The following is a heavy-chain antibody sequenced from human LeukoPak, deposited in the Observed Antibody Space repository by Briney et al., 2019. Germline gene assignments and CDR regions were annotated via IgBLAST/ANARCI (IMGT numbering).Heavy chain of an antibody. CDR2: ISGSGEST. CDR3: AKEYDRSGYEGTGFDY. J-gene: IGHJ4*02. Sequence: GESLRLSCAASGFTFTTYWMSWVRQAPGKGLEWVSGISGSGESTYYADSVKGRFTISRDNSKKTLNLQMNSLRAEDTAVYYCAKEYDRSGYEGTGFDYWGQGTLVTVSS. CDR1: GFTFTTYW. V-gene: IGHV3-23*01. D-gene: IGHD3-22*01.